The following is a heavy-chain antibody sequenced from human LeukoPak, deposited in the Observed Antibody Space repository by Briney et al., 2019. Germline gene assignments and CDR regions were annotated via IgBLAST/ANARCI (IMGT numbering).Heavy chain of an antibody. D-gene: IGHD5-24*01. V-gene: IGHV1-46*01. CDR3: ARERRDGYNYWDAFDI. J-gene: IGHJ3*02. CDR2: INPSGGST. CDR1: GYTFTSYY. Sequence: ASVKVSCKASGYTFTSYYMHWVRQAPGQGLEWMGIINPSGGSTSYAQKFQGRVTMTRDTSTGTVYMELSSLRSEDTAVYYCARERRDGYNYWDAFDIWGQGTMVTVSS.